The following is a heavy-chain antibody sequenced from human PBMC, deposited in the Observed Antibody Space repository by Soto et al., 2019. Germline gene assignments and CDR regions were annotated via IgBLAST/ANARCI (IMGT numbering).Heavy chain of an antibody. CDR1: GFTFSSYA. CDR3: AKDRGILYFA. J-gene: IGHJ4*02. Sequence: GGSLRLSWAASGFTFSSYAMSWVRQAPGKGLEWVSAISGSGGSTCYAGSVKGRFTISRENSKNTLDLQKNSRRAEDTAVYYGAKDRGILYFAWGQGTVVTVS. CDR2: ISGSGGST. V-gene: IGHV3-23*01. D-gene: IGHD2-8*01.